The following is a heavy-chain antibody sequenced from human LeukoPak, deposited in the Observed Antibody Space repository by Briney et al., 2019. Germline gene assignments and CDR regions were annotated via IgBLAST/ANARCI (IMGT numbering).Heavy chain of an antibody. J-gene: IGHJ5*02. Sequence: SETLSLTCAVYGGSFSGYYWSWIRQPPGKGLEWIGEINHSGSTNYNPSLKSRVTISVDTSKNQFSLKLSSVTAADTAVYYCARGRVVPARFPRRNWFDPWGQGTLVTVSS. CDR2: INHSGST. V-gene: IGHV4-34*01. CDR3: ARGRVVPARFPRRNWFDP. CDR1: GGSFSGYY. D-gene: IGHD2-2*01.